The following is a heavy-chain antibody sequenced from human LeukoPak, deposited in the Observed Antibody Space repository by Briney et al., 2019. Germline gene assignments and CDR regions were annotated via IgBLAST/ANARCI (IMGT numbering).Heavy chain of an antibody. V-gene: IGHV3-9*01. D-gene: IGHD3-3*01. CDR3: ARGPYYNFWSGYPTVDY. CDR2: ISWNNGSI. Sequence: PGRSLRLSCAASGFIFDDYAMHWVRQAPGKGLEWVSGISWNNGSIGYADSVKGRFTISRDNAKNSLYLQMNSLRAEDTAVYYCARGPYYNFWSGYPTVDYWGQGTLVTVSS. J-gene: IGHJ4*02. CDR1: GFIFDDYA.